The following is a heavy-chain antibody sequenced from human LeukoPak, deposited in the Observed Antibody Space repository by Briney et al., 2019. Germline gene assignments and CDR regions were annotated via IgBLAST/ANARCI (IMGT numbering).Heavy chain of an antibody. CDR2: INGDGGSA. J-gene: IGHJ4*02. V-gene: IGHV3-74*01. CDR1: GFSFSSYG. CDR3: ARGGYSGYS. Sequence: PGGSLRLSCAASGFSFSSYGMHWVRQAPGKGLVWVSRINGDGGSANYADSVKGRFTISRDNAKNTLYLQMNSLRAEDTAVYYCARGGYSGYSWGQGTLVTVSS. D-gene: IGHD5-12*01.